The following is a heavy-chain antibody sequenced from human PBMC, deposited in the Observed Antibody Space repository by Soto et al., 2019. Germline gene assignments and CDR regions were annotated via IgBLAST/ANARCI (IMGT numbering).Heavy chain of an antibody. D-gene: IGHD6-19*01. Sequence: SVKVSCKASGDTFSQYIINWVRQAPGQGLEWMGGIIPILNTPRYAQSLQGRVTITADESTRTVYMELNSLRSEDTGIYYCARAVRYSNGPNYFDPWG. J-gene: IGHJ5*02. V-gene: IGHV1-69*13. CDR3: ARAVRYSNGPNYFDP. CDR2: IIPILNTP. CDR1: GDTFSQYI.